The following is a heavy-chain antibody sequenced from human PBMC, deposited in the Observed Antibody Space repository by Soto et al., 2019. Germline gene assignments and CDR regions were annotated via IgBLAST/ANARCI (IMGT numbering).Heavy chain of an antibody. CDR2: ISPIYGKL. J-gene: IGHJ6*02. Sequence: QVQLVQSGAAVKKPGSSVKVSCRASGVTFSNFGGTFNTYVISWVRQAPGQGLEWMGGISPIYGKLNSAAKFHGRDTLTSDKSAITADMELSSLATEDTAMYYCAFTSLFSRRDSGLAPHDFYGMDVWGQGTSVIVSS. V-gene: IGHV1-69*06. D-gene: IGHD4-17*01. CDR3: AFTSLFSRRDSGLAPHDFYGMDV. CDR1: GVTFSNFGGTFNTYV.